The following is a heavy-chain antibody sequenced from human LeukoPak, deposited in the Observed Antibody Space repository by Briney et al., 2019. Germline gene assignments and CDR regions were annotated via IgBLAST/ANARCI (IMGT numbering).Heavy chain of an antibody. V-gene: IGHV1-69*04. CDR1: GGTFSSYA. D-gene: IGHD3-22*01. CDR2: IIPILGIA. J-gene: IGHJ5*02. CDR3: AREASVTMIVVVPAWFDP. Sequence: GASVKVSCKASGGTFSSYAISWVRQAPGQGLEWMGRIIPILGIAYYAQKFQGRVTITADKSTSTAYMELSSLRSEDTTVYCCAREASVTMIVVVPAWFDPWGQGPLVTVSS.